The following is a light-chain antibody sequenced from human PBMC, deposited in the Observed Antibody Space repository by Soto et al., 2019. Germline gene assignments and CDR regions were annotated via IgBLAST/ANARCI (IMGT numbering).Light chain of an antibody. V-gene: IGLV7-46*01. J-gene: IGLJ1*01. Sequence: VVTQEPSLTVSPGGTVTLTCGSSTGAVTSGHYPYWFQQKPGQAPRTLIYDTSNKHSWTPARFSGSLLGGKAALTLSGAQPEDEAEYYCLLSYSGARPYVFGTGTKLTVL. CDR3: LLSYSGARPYV. CDR2: DTS. CDR1: TGAVTSGHY.